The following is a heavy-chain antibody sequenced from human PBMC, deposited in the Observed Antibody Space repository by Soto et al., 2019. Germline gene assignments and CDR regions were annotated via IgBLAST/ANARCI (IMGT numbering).Heavy chain of an antibody. J-gene: IGHJ6*02. D-gene: IGHD4-17*01. CDR1: GFTVSSNY. CDR2: LYSGGTT. Sequence: EVQLVESGGGWIQPGGSLRLSCAASGFTVSSNYMSWVRQAPGKGLDWVSILYSGGTTYYADSVKGRFTISRDDSANTVYLQMTSLRVDDTAVYYCARDQRAAHDYGDYYGMDVWGHGTTVTVSS. V-gene: IGHV3-53*01. CDR3: ARDQRAAHDYGDYYGMDV.